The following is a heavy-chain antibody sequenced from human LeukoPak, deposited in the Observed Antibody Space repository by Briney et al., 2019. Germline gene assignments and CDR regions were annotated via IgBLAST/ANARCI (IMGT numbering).Heavy chain of an antibody. V-gene: IGHV3-23*01. Sequence: GGALRLSFSVSGITLSNYGMSRVRQAPRKGLEWVAGISDSGGRTNYADSVKGRFTISRDNPKSTLYLQMNSLRAEDTAVYFCAKRGVVIRVILVGFHKEAYYFDSWGQGALVTVSS. J-gene: IGHJ4*02. CDR2: ISDSGGRT. D-gene: IGHD3-22*01. CDR3: AKRGVVIRVILVGFHKEAYYFDS. CDR1: GITLSNYG.